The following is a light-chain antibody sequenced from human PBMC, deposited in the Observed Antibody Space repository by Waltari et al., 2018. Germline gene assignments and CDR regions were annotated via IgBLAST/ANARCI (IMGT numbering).Light chain of an antibody. CDR3: RQYYTTPLT. J-gene: IGKJ4*01. V-gene: IGKV4-1*01. CDR1: QSVLYSSNNKNN. Sequence: DIVMTQSPDSLAVSLGERATINCKSSQSVLYSSNNKNNLAWYQQKPGQPPKLFIYGASTRESWVPDLFRGSGSGTDFTVTIRSLQSEDGAVYYCRQYYTTPLTFGGGTKVEIK. CDR2: GAS.